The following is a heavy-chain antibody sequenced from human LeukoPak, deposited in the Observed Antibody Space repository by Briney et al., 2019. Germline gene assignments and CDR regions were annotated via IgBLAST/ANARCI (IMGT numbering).Heavy chain of an antibody. Sequence: SETLSLTCTVSGGSISSYYWSWIRQPPGKGLEWIGYINYSGSTNYNPSLKSRVTISVDTSKNQFSLKLSSVTAADTAVYYCARDSCSSTSCWNWFDPWGQGTMVPVSS. CDR1: GGSISSYY. CDR2: INYSGST. CDR3: ARDSCSSTSCWNWFDP. D-gene: IGHD2-2*01. V-gene: IGHV4-59*01. J-gene: IGHJ5*02.